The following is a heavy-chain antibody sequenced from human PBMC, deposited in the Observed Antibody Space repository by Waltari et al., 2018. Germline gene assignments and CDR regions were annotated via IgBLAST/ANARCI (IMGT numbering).Heavy chain of an antibody. V-gene: IGHV4-34*01. CDR3: ARLGGVYCSGGSCYSVIGAFDI. Sequence: QVQLQQWGAGLLKPSETLSLTCAVYGGSFSGYYWSWIRQPPGKGLDWIGEINHSGSTNYNPSLKSRVTISVDTSKNQFSLKLSSVTAADTAVYYCARLGGVYCSGGSCYSVIGAFDIWGQGTMVTVSS. J-gene: IGHJ3*02. CDR1: GGSFSGYY. CDR2: INHSGST. D-gene: IGHD2-15*01.